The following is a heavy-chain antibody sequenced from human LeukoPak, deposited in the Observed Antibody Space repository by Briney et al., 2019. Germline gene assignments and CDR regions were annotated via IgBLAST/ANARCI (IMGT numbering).Heavy chain of an antibody. CDR1: GGSLSGYY. J-gene: IGHJ5*01. D-gene: IGHD4-17*01. CDR3: ATTSKDMTTVTYGVSDS. Sequence: PSETLSLTCAVYGGSLSGYYWSWIRQPPGKGLEWIGDINHNGDTNYNPSLASRVTMFIDTSKNQFSLKLHSVTAADPAVYYCATTSKDMTTVTYGVSDSWGRGTLVTVSS. CDR2: INHNGDT. V-gene: IGHV4-34*01.